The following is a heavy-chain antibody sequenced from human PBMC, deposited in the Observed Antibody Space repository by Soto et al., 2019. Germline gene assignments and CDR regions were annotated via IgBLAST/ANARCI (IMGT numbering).Heavy chain of an antibody. J-gene: IGHJ4*02. CDR3: AKGGKGFSYGYKSNDY. CDR2: ISYDGSNK. V-gene: IGHV3-30*18. CDR1: GFTFSSYG. D-gene: IGHD5-18*01. Sequence: QVQLVESGGGVVQPGRSLRLSCAASGFTFSSYGMHWVRQAPGKGLEWVAVISYDGSNKYYADSVKGRFTISRDNSKNTLYLQMNSLRAEDTAVYYCAKGGKGFSYGYKSNDYGGQGTLVTVSS.